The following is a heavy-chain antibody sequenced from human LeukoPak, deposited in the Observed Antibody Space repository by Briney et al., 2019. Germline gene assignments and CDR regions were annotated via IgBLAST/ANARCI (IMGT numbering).Heavy chain of an antibody. J-gene: IGHJ6*03. CDR2: ISGSSGTI. CDR1: GFTFSTYS. CDR3: ARRSESGVLYYMDV. D-gene: IGHD7-27*01. Sequence: PGGSLRLSCTASGFTFSTYSMTWVRQAPGKGLEWVSYISGSSGTIYYADSVQGRFTISRDNAKSSLYLQMNSLRAEDTAVYYCARRSESGVLYYMDVWGKGTTVTVSS. V-gene: IGHV3-48*01.